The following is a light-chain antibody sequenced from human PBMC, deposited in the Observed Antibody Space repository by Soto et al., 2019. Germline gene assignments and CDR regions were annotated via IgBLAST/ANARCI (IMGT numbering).Light chain of an antibody. CDR1: QSINKW. V-gene: IGKV1-5*03. Sequence: IHLAQPSSPPCAPVCAPVTIPCRASQSINKWLAWYQQKPGKAPTLLIYEASILQNGVPSRFSGTESGTEFTLTISSLRPDDFATYYCQYNDYSAWTFGQGTKVDIK. J-gene: IGKJ1*01. CDR3: QYNDYSAWT. CDR2: EAS.